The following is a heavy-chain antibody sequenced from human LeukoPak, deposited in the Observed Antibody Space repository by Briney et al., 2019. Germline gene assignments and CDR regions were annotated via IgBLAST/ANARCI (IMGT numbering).Heavy chain of an antibody. D-gene: IGHD5-12*01. CDR3: AMGGDITTSQFDY. J-gene: IGHJ4*02. V-gene: IGHV3-11*01. CDR1: GFTFSDYN. Sequence: GGSLRLSCAASGFTFSDYNMRWIRQAPGRGLEWVSSISRSGSTKYYADSVKGRFTISRDNSKNTLYLQMNNLRAEDTAVYYCAMGGDITTSQFDYWGQGTLVTVSS. CDR2: ISRSGSTK.